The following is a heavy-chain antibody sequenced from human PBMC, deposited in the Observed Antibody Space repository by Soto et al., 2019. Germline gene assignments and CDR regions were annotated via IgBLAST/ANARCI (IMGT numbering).Heavy chain of an antibody. D-gene: IGHD3-10*01. J-gene: IGHJ4*02. CDR1: GGSFSGYY. CDR2: INHSGST. V-gene: IGHV4-34*01. Sequence: QVQLQQWGAGLLKPSETLSLTCAVYGGSFSGYYWSWIRQPPGKGLEWIGEINHSGSTNYNPSPKSRVTISVDTSKNQFSLKLSAVTAADTAVYYCARGQRITMVRGVMVGDFDYWGQGSLVTVSS. CDR3: ARGQRITMVRGVMVGDFDY.